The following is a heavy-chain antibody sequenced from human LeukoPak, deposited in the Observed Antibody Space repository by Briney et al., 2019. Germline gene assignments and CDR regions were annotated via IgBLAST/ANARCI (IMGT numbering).Heavy chain of an antibody. D-gene: IGHD3-22*01. J-gene: IGHJ5*02. CDR3: ARGTRRKNYYYDSSGYSLYNWFDP. Sequence: SETLSLTCAVYGGSFSGYYWSWIRQPPGKGLEWIGEINHSESTNYNPSLKSRVTISVDTSKNQFSLKLSSVTAADTAVYYCARGTRRKNYYYDSSGYSLYNWFDPWGQGTLVTVSS. V-gene: IGHV4-34*01. CDR2: INHSEST. CDR1: GGSFSGYY.